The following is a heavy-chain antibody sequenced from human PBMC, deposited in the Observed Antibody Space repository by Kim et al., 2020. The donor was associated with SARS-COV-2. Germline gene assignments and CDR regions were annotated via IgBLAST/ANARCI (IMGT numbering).Heavy chain of an antibody. CDR3: VRGVISAWTVRAWFD. Sequence: SESLSLTCVVSGASFSSCSCWCWVRQPPGKGLECIGEVEHSATTSYNVSLKSRVTISVDKSKNQFSLSINSVSAEDTAVYYCVRGVISAWTVRAWFD. CDR1: GASFSSCSC. J-gene: IGHJ5*01. V-gene: IGHV4-4*02. CDR2: VEHSATT. D-gene: IGHD3-10*01.